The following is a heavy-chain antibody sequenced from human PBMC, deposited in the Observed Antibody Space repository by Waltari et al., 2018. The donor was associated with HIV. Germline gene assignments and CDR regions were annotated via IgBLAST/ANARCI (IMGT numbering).Heavy chain of an antibody. Sequence: EVQVVESGGGLVQPGGSLRLSCTASGFTFGNFALDWVRQAPGKGLEWISYISSSRSTIYADSVKGRFTISRDNAKNSLYLQMNSLRAEDTAVYYCARDPFVGMVVAYYFDYWGQGTVVTVSS. CDR1: GFTFGNFA. CDR3: ARDPFVGMVVAYYFDY. D-gene: IGHD2-15*01. J-gene: IGHJ4*02. V-gene: IGHV3-48*04. CDR2: ISSSRSTI.